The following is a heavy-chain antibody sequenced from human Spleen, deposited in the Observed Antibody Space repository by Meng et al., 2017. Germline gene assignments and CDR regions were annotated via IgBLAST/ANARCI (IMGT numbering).Heavy chain of an antibody. V-gene: IGHV4-34*01. CDR2: INQSGST. D-gene: IGHD6-13*01. Sequence: GSLRLSCAVYGGSSSGYYWSWIRQPPGKGLEWVGEINQSGSTNYNPYLKSRVTISVDASKNQFSLKLRSVTAADTAVYYCARGAGMAAGGTFVLRRIYYFDYWGQGTLVTVSS. CDR3: ARGAGMAAGGTFVLRRIYYFDY. CDR1: GGSSSGYY. J-gene: IGHJ4*02.